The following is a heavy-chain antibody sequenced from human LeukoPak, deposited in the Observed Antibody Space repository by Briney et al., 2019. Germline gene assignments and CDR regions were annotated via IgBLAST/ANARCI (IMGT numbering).Heavy chain of an antibody. J-gene: IGHJ4*02. CDR3: ARAPNQTNSWYYFDY. Sequence: PSQTLSLTCTVSGGSISSADYYWSWIRQHPGRGLEWIGYIYYSGNTYYNPSLKSRLTISVDTSKNQFSLKLSSVTAADTAVYYCARAPNQTNSWYYFDYWGQGTLVSVSS. CDR1: GGSISSADYY. D-gene: IGHD1-14*01. CDR2: IYYSGNT. V-gene: IGHV4-31*02.